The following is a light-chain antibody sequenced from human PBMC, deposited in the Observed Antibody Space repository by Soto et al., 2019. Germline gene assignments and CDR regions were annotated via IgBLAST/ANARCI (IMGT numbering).Light chain of an antibody. CDR2: DVS. CDR1: SSDVGGYNY. V-gene: IGLV2-14*01. Sequence: QSVLTQPASVSGSPGQSITISCTGTSSDVGGYNYVSWYQQHPGKAPKLMIYDVSNRPSGVSNSFSGSKSGNTASLTISGLQAEDEADYYCSSYTSSSTPGVFGTGTKLTVL. CDR3: SSYTSSSTPGV. J-gene: IGLJ1*01.